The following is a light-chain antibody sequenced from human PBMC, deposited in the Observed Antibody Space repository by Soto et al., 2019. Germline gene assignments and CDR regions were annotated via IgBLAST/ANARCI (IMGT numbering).Light chain of an antibody. V-gene: IGLV2-11*01. CDR2: DVS. CDR3: CSFAGGYTWV. Sequence: QSALTQPRSVSGSPGQSVTISCTGTSTDVGGYNYLSWYQHHPGQAPRLIIYDVSKRPSGVPDRFSGSKSANTASLTISGLQTEDGADYYCCSFAGGYTWVFGGGTQLTVL. J-gene: IGLJ3*02. CDR1: STDVGGYNY.